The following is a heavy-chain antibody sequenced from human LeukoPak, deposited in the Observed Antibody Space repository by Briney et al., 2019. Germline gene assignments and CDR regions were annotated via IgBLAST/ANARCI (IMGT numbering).Heavy chain of an antibody. CDR2: IYPDDSDT. J-gene: IGHJ4*02. CDR3: ARRSYGGKDFDY. V-gene: IGHV5-51*01. Sequence: GESLKISCKGFGYSFTSYWIAWVRKVPGKGLEGMGIIYPDDSDTRYSPSFQGQVTISADKSISTAYLQWSSLKASDTAMYYCARRSYGGKDFDYWGQGTLVTVSS. CDR1: GYSFTSYW. D-gene: IGHD4-23*01.